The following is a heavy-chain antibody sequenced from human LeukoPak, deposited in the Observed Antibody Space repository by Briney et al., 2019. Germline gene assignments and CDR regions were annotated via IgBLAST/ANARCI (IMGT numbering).Heavy chain of an antibody. V-gene: IGHV4-34*01. CDR1: GGSFSGYY. CDR3: ARTIAAAGTYYFDY. CDR2: INHSGST. D-gene: IGHD6-13*01. Sequence: PSETLSLTCAVYGGSFSGYYWSWIRQPPGKGLEWIGEINHSGSTNYNPSLKSRVTISVDTSKNQFSLKLSSVTAADTAVYYWARTIAAAGTYYFDYWGQGTLVTVSS. J-gene: IGHJ4*02.